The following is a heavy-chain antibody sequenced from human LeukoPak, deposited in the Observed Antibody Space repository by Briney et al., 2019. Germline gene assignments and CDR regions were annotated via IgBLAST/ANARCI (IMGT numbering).Heavy chain of an antibody. V-gene: IGHV4-61*02. Sequence: PSQTLSLTCTVSGGSISSGSYYWSWIRQPAGEGLEWIGRIYTSGSTNYNPSLKSRVTISVDTSKNQFSLKLSSVAAADTAVYYCARDPLTILGTVWGKGTTVTVSS. CDR3: ARDPLTILGTV. CDR1: GGSISSGSYY. J-gene: IGHJ6*04. CDR2: IYTSGST. D-gene: IGHD3-3*01.